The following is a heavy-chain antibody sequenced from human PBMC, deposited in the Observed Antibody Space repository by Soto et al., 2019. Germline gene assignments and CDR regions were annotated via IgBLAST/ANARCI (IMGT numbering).Heavy chain of an antibody. V-gene: IGHV4-30-4*01. CDR1: GGSISSGDYY. CDR3: AREPRGCSGGSCYSWIYYYYYGMDV. D-gene: IGHD2-15*01. CDR2: IYYSGST. Sequence: SETLSLTCTVSGGSISSGDYYWSWIRQPPGKGLEWTGYIYYSGSTYYNPSLKSRVTISVDTSKNQFSLKLSSVTAADTAVYYCAREPRGCSGGSCYSWIYYYYYGMDVWGQGTTVTVSS. J-gene: IGHJ6*02.